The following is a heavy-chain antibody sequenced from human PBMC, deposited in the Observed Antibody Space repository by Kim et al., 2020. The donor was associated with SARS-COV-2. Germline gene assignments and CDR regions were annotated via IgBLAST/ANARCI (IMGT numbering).Heavy chain of an antibody. CDR2: IYPGDSDT. Sequence: GESLKISCKGSGYSFTSYWIGWVRQMPGKGLEWMGIIYPGDSDTRYSPSFQGQVTISADKSISTAYLQWSSLKASDTAMYYCARHTVVRDYYYYYGMDVWGQGTTVTVSS. CDR3: ARHTVVRDYYYYYGMDV. CDR1: GYSFTSYW. D-gene: IGHD2-15*01. V-gene: IGHV5-51*01. J-gene: IGHJ6*02.